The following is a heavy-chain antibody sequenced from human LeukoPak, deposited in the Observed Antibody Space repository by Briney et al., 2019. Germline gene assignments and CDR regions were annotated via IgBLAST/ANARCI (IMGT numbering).Heavy chain of an antibody. V-gene: IGHV3-7*01. CDR1: GFTFSQYW. CDR3: ARSGRGVDSFYFYMDV. D-gene: IGHD3-10*01. CDR2: INHDGREKQDGSEK. J-gene: IGHJ6*03. Sequence: PGGSLRLSCAASGFTFSQYWMGWVGQAPGKGLEGVANINHDGREKQDGSEKNYVDSVKGLFTLSRDNAKNSLYLQMNSLRAEDTAVYYCARSGRGVDSFYFYMDVWGKGTTVTVSS.